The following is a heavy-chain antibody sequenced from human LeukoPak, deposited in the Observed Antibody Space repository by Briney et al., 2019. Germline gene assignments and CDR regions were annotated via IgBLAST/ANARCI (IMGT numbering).Heavy chain of an antibody. J-gene: IGHJ4*02. D-gene: IGHD3-16*01. CDR1: GFIFSYYG. V-gene: IGHV3-33*01. CDR2: IWYDGGNR. Sequence: PGGSLRLPCAASGFIFSYYGMHWVRQAPGKGLEWVAVIWYDGGNRYYADSLKGRFTISRGNSKNTLYLQMNSLTADDTAVYYCARDPLGVLSYFDYWGQGTLVTVSS. CDR3: ARDPLGVLSYFDY.